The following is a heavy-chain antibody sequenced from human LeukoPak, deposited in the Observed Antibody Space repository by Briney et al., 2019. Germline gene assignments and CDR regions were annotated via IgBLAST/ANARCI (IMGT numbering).Heavy chain of an antibody. V-gene: IGHV1-24*01. D-gene: IGHD6-19*01. Sequence: ASVKVSCKVSGYTLTELSMHWVRQAPGKGLEWMGGFDPEDGETIYAQKFQGRVTMTEDTSTDTAYMELSSLRSEDTAVYYCATDWGSGWNPKFYYYHGMDVWGQGTTVTVSS. CDR1: GYTLTELS. CDR3: ATDWGSGWNPKFYYYHGMDV. J-gene: IGHJ6*02. CDR2: FDPEDGET.